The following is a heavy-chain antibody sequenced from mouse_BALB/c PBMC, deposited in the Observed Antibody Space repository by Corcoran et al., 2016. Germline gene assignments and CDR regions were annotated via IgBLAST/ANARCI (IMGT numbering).Heavy chain of an antibody. CDR1: GYTFSSYW. V-gene: IGHV1-9*01. CDR2: ILPGSGST. D-gene: IGHD4-1*01. J-gene: IGHJ3*01. Sequence: QVQLQQSGAELMKPGASVKISCKATGYTFSSYWIEWVKQRPGHGLEWIGEILPGSGSTNYNEKFKGKATFTADTSSNTAYMQLSSLTSEDSAVDYCARRGVWDAWFAYWGQGTLVTVSA. CDR3: ARRGVWDAWFAY.